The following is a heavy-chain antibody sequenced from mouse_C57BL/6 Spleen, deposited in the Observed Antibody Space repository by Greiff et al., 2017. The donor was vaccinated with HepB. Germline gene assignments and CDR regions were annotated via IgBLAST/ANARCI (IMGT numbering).Heavy chain of an antibody. V-gene: IGHV1-61*01. CDR2: IYPSDSET. J-gene: IGHJ2*01. CDR1: GYTFTSYW. CDR3: AREGEYDEGNYFDY. Sequence: QVQLQQPGAELVRPGSSVKLSCKASGYTFTSYWMDWVKQRPGQGLEWIGNIYPSDSETHYNQKFKDKATLTVDKSSSTAYLQLSSLTSEDSAVYYCAREGEYDEGNYFDYWGQGTTLTVSS. D-gene: IGHD2-14*01.